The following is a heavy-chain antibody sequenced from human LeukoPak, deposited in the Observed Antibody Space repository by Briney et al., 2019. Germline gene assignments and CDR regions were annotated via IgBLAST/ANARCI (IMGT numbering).Heavy chain of an antibody. J-gene: IGHJ6*03. CDR1: GGTFSSYG. Sequence: SVKVSCKASGGTFSSYGISWVRQAPGQGLEWMGRIIPIFDTANYAQKFQGRVTITTDESTSTAYMELSSLRSEDTAVYYCAFGLGYYYYMDVWGKGTTVTVSS. V-gene: IGHV1-69*05. CDR3: AFGLGYYYYMDV. CDR2: IIPIFDTA. D-gene: IGHD3-10*01.